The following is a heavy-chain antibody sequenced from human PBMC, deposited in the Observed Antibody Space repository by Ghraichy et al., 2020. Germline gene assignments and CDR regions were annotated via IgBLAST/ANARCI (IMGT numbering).Heavy chain of an antibody. D-gene: IGHD3-10*01. J-gene: IGHJ4*02. CDR3: ARGGTTRVGEAFGCPRSNQAKGYYFDY. CDR1: GWSFSGYY. V-gene: IGHV4-34*01. Sequence: SQTLSLTCAVYGWSFSGYYWSWIRQPPGKGLEWIGEINHSGSTNYNPSLKSRVTISVDTSTKQFSLKLSSVTAADTAVYYCARGGTTRVGEAFGCPRSNQAKGYYFDYWGQGTLVTVSS. CDR2: INHSGST.